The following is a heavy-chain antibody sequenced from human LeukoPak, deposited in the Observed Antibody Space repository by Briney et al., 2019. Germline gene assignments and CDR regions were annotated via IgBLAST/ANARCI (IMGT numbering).Heavy chain of an antibody. CDR1: GFTFSSYE. J-gene: IGHJ6*02. D-gene: IGHD2-2*01. CDR3: ARDPRCSSMSCYRSSFYGMDV. V-gene: IGHV3-48*03. Sequence: RGSLKISCAASGFTFSSYEMNWVRQAPGKGLEWVSYISSSGSSIYYADSVKGRITISRDNAKNSLYLQMNSLRAEDTAVYYCARDPRCSSMSCYRSSFYGMDVWGQGTTVTVSS. CDR2: ISSSGSSI.